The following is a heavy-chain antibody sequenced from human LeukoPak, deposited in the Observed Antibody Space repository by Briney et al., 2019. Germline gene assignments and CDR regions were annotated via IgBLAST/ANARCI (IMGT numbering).Heavy chain of an antibody. J-gene: IGHJ3*02. D-gene: IGHD3-10*01. CDR3: AKVYYYGSGSYAFDI. Sequence: PGRSLRLSCAASGFTFDDYAMHWVRQAPGKGLEWVSGISWNSGSIGYADSVKGRFTISRDNAKNSLYLQMNSLGAEDTALYYCAKVYYYGSGSYAFDIWGQGTMVTVSS. CDR1: GFTFDDYA. CDR2: ISWNSGSI. V-gene: IGHV3-9*01.